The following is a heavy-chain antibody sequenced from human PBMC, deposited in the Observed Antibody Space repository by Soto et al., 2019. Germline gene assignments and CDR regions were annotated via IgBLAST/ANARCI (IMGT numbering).Heavy chain of an antibody. D-gene: IGHD6-13*01. V-gene: IGHV4-39*01. J-gene: IGHJ5*02. CDR1: GGSISSSSYY. Sequence: TLSLTCTVSGGSISSSSYYWGWIRQPPGKGLEWIGGIYYSGSTYYNPSLKSRVTISVDTSKNQFSLKLSSVTAADTAVYYCASSSLAAAGVWWFDPWGQGTLVTVSS. CDR2: IYYSGST. CDR3: ASSSLAAAGVWWFDP.